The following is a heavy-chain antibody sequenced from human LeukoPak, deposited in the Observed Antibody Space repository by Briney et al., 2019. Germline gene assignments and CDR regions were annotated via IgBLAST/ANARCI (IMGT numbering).Heavy chain of an antibody. V-gene: IGHV4-34*01. D-gene: IGHD3-22*01. CDR3: ARQENDSSGPFDY. CDR1: GESLSDYY. Sequence: SETLSLTCAVYGESLSDYYWSWIRQSPEKGLEWIGDVSHSGSAQYNPSLKSRVTISVDTSKNQFSLKLSSVTAADTAVYYCARQENDSSGPFDYWGQGTLVTVSS. CDR2: VSHSGSA. J-gene: IGHJ4*02.